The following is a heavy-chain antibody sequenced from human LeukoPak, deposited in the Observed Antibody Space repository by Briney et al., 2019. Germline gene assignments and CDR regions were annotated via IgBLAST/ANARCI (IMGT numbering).Heavy chain of an antibody. Sequence: SETLSLTCTVSGGSISSSNYYWGWIRQPPGKGLEWIGTISYSGSTYYNPSLKSRITISVDTSKNQFSLRLSSVTAADTSLYYCARHIQGANVCDYWGQGPLITVPS. CDR3: ARHIQGANVCDY. CDR1: GGSISSSNYY. CDR2: ISYSGST. D-gene: IGHD2-21*01. V-gene: IGHV4-39*01. J-gene: IGHJ4*02.